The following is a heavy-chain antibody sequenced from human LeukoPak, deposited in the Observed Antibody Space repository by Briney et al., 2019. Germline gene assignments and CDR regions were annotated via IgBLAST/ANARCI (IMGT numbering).Heavy chain of an antibody. Sequence: PSETLSLTCTVSGGSISSHNWSWVRQPPGTGLEWVAYIYYSGSTNYNPSLKRRVNISLDTSMNQFSLKLTSVTAADTAVDSCARGGDGYIDFDSWGQGTLATVSS. CDR1: GGSISSHN. V-gene: IGHV4-59*11. D-gene: IGHD5-24*01. CDR3: ARGGDGYIDFDS. CDR2: IYYSGST. J-gene: IGHJ4*02.